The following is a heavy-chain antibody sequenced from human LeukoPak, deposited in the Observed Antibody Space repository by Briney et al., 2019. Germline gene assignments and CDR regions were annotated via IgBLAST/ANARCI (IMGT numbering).Heavy chain of an antibody. Sequence: GGSLRLSCAASGFTFSSYWMSWVRQVPGKGLEWVANIKQDGSEKYNVDSVKGRFTISRDNAKNSLYLQMNSLRAEDTAVYYCARGRVGYYDSSGYYSMYYYYYYMDVWGKGTTVTVSS. J-gene: IGHJ6*03. CDR2: IKQDGSEK. D-gene: IGHD3-22*01. CDR3: ARGRVGYYDSSGYYSMYYYYYYMDV. V-gene: IGHV3-7*01. CDR1: GFTFSSYW.